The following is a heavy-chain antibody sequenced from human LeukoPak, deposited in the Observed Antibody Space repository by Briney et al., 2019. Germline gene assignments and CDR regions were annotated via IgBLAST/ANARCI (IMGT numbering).Heavy chain of an antibody. CDR2: IKSKTDGGTT. CDR1: GFTFSNAW. D-gene: IGHD3-9*01. CDR3: VAAYDILTGYDY. V-gene: IGHV3-15*01. J-gene: IGHJ4*02. Sequence: GGSLRLSCAASGFTFSNAWMSWVRQAPGKGLEWVGRIKSKTDGGTTDYAAPVKGRFTISRDDSKNTLYLQMNSLKTEDTAVYHCVAAYDILTGYDYWGQGTLVTVSS.